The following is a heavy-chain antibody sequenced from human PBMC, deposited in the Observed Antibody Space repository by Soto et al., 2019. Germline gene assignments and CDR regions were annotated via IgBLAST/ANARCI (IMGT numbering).Heavy chain of an antibody. CDR2: ISSSGGRT. V-gene: IGHV3-23*01. J-gene: IGHJ3*02. Sequence: EVRLLESGGDLVEPGGSLRLSCVGSGFSFRNYAMSWVRQAPGAGPEWVSGISSSGGRTYYADSVKGRFTISRDNSKNTLFLQMNTLRAEDTALYYCAKDPNGDFVGAFGIWGRGTMVTVSS. CDR3: AKDPNGDFVGAFGI. D-gene: IGHD4-17*01. CDR1: GFSFRNYA.